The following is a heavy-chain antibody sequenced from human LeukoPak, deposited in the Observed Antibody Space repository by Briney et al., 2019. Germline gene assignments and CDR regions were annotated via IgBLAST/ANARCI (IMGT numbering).Heavy chain of an antibody. CDR2: ISGSGGST. CDR3: AREISGEGFDH. CDR1: GFTFSSYG. V-gene: IGHV3-23*01. Sequence: GGSLRLSCAASGFTFSSYGMSWVRQAPGKGLEWVSAISGSGGSTYYADSVKGRFTISRDNSKNTLYLQMNGLRAEDTAVYYCAREISGEGFDHWGQGTLVTVSS. D-gene: IGHD7-27*01. J-gene: IGHJ4*02.